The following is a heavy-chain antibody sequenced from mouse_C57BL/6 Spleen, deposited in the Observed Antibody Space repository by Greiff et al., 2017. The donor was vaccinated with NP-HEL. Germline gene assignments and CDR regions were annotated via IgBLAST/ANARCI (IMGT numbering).Heavy chain of an antibody. J-gene: IGHJ4*01. Sequence: VQLQQSGPELVKPGASVKISCKASGYAFSSSWMNWVKQRPGKGLEWIGRIYPGDGDTNYNGKFKGKATLTADKSSSTAYMQLSSLTSEDSAVYFCARVPSYYSNYPYAMDYWGQGTSVTVSS. CDR1: GYAFSSSW. CDR3: ARVPSYYSNYPYAMDY. D-gene: IGHD2-5*01. V-gene: IGHV1-82*01. CDR2: IYPGDGDT.